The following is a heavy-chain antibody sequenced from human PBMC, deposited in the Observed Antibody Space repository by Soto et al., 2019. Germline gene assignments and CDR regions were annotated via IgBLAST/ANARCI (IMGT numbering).Heavy chain of an antibody. D-gene: IGHD6-6*01. J-gene: IGHJ6*02. Sequence: GGSLRLSCAASGFTFSNAGMNWVRQAPGKGLEWVGRIKSKTDGGTTDYAAPVKGRFTISRDDSKNTLYLQMNSLRAEDTAVYYCAKASGASYIAARLYYYYYGMDVWGQGTTVTVSS. CDR2: IKSKTDGGTT. CDR1: GFTFSNAG. CDR3: AKASGASYIAARLYYYYYGMDV. V-gene: IGHV3-15*07.